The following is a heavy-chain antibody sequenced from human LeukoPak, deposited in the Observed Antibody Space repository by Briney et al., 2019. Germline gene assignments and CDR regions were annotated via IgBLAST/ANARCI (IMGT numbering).Heavy chain of an antibody. D-gene: IGHD3-22*01. CDR2: IYYSGST. Sequence: SETLSLTCTVSGYSISSGYYWGWIREPPGKGLEWIGSIYYSGSTYYNPSLKSRVTISVDTSKNQFSLKLSSVTAADTAVYYCARGRYYDSSGYYRLLDYWGQGTLVTVAS. CDR1: GYSISSGYY. CDR3: ARGRYYDSSGYYRLLDY. J-gene: IGHJ4*02. V-gene: IGHV4-38-2*02.